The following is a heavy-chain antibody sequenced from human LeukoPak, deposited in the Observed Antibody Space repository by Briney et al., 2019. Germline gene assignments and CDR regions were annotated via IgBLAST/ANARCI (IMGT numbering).Heavy chain of an antibody. Sequence: PGRSLRLSCAASGFTFSSYGMHWVRQAPGKGLEWVAVISYDGSNKYYADSVKGRFTISRDNSKNTLYLQMNSLRAEDTAVYYCAGTQLSFDYWGQGTLVTVSS. CDR3: AGTQLSFDY. D-gene: IGHD2-2*01. J-gene: IGHJ4*02. CDR2: ISYDGSNK. CDR1: GFTFSSYG. V-gene: IGHV3-30*03.